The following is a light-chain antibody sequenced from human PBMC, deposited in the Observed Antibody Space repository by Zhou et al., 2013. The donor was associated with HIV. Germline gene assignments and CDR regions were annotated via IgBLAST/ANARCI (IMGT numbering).Light chain of an antibody. CDR3: GTWDGSLNAGV. CDR2: ENN. V-gene: IGLV1-51*02. CDR1: SSNIGNNY. J-gene: IGLJ2*01. Sequence: QSVLTQPPSVSAAPGQKVTISCSGSSSNIGNNYVSWFQQLPGTAPKVLIYENNKRPSGIPDRFSGSKSGTSATLGITGLQTGDEADYYCGTWDGSLNAGVFGGGTKLTVL.